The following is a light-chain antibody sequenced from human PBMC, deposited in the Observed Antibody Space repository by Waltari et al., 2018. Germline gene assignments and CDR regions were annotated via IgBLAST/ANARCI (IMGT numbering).Light chain of an antibody. CDR3: CSFGGSGNWV. V-gene: IGLV2-23*02. CDR1: RVDVCTYNL. J-gene: IGLJ3*02. Sequence: QSALTQPASVSGSPGPSITLSCTGTRVDVCTYNLAPWYQQYPGTAPKLMIYEVSKRPSGVSNRVSGAKSDNTASLTISGLQAEDEADYYCCSFGGSGNWVFGGGTKLTVL. CDR2: EVS.